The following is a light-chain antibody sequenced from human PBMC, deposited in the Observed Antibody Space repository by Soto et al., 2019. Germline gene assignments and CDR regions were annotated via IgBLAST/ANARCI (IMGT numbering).Light chain of an antibody. CDR2: GAS. CDR1: QSVSSN. V-gene: IGKV3-15*01. Sequence: IVVRLSPATLSVSQGERATLSCRASQSVSSNLAWYQQKPGQAPRLLIYGASTRATGIPARFSGSGSGTEFTLTISSLQSEDFAVYYCQQYNNWPSSGQGTKVDIK. CDR3: QQYNNWPS. J-gene: IGKJ1*01.